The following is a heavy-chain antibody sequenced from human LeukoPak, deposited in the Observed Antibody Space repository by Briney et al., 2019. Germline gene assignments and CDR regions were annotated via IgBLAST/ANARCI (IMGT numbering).Heavy chain of an antibody. CDR2: IYYSGTT. J-gene: IGHJ5*02. CDR3: ARVYSSTHNWFDT. Sequence: SETLSLTCTVSGGSITTTSYFWAWIRQPPGGGLEWIASIYYSGTTYYNSSLKIRVTISVETSKNHFSLKLSSVTAADTALYYCARVYSSTHNWFDTWGQGTQVTVSS. D-gene: IGHD2-2*01. CDR1: GGSITTTSYF. V-gene: IGHV4-39*07.